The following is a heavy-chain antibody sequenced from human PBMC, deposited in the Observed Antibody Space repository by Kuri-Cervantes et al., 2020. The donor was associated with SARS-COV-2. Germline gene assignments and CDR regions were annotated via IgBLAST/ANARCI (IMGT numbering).Heavy chain of an antibody. D-gene: IGHD3-10*01. Sequence: GGSLRLSCAASGFTVSSHYMSWVRQAPGKGLEWVSVIYSGGSTYYADSVKGRFTISRDNSNNTLYLQMNSLRAEDTAVYYCARRITMVRVAWVYFDYWGQGTLVTVSS. CDR1: GFTVSSHY. CDR2: IYSGGST. CDR3: ARRITMVRVAWVYFDY. V-gene: IGHV3-53*01. J-gene: IGHJ4*02.